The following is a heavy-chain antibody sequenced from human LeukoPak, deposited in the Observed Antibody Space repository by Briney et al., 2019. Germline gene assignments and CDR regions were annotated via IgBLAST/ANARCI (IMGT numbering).Heavy chain of an antibody. J-gene: IGHJ4*02. Sequence: GGSLRLSCAASGFTFSSYSMNWVRQAPGKGLEWVSYISSSSSTIYYADSVKGRFTISRDNAKNSLYPQMNSLRDEDTAVYYCAREYCSSTSCYLYYFDYWGQGTLVTVSP. D-gene: IGHD2-2*01. V-gene: IGHV3-48*02. CDR3: AREYCSSTSCYLYYFDY. CDR2: ISSSSSTI. CDR1: GFTFSSYS.